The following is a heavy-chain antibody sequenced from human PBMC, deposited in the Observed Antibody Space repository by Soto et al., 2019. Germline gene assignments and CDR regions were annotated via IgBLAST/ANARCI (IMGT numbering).Heavy chain of an antibody. J-gene: IGHJ3*02. CDR1: GGTFSSYA. CDR3: ARDRPAYYYDSSGYFPDAFDI. V-gene: IGHV1-69*01. Sequence: QVQLVQSGAEVKKPGSSVKVSCKASGGTFSSYAISWVRQAPGQGLEWMGGIIPIFGTANYAQKFQGRVTITAADSTSTAYMEVSSLRSEDTAVYYCARDRPAYYYDSSGYFPDAFDIWGQGTMVTVSS. D-gene: IGHD3-22*01. CDR2: IIPIFGTA.